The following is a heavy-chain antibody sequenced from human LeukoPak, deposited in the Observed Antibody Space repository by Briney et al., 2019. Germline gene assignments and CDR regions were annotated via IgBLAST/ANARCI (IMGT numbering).Heavy chain of an antibody. CDR3: ARMRGSSGWGYYYYYMDV. J-gene: IGHJ6*03. CDR1: GFTFSNYW. CDR2: INSDGSST. D-gene: IGHD6-19*01. V-gene: IGHV3-74*01. Sequence: PGGSLRLSCAASGFTFSNYWMHWVRQAPGKGLVWVSRINSDGSSTSYADSVKGRFTISRDNAKNTLYLQLNSLRAEDTAVYYCARMRGSSGWGYYYYYMDVWGKGTTVTISS.